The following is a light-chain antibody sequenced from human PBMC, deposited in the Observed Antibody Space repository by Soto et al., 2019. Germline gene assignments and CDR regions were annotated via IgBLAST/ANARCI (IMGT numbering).Light chain of an antibody. CDR2: GAS. Sequence: EIVMTQSPATLSVSPGERATLSCRASQSISTNLAWYQQKPGQPPSLLIYGASTRATGIPARFSGSGSGTEFTLTISRLEPEDFAVYSCQQYGGSPLFTFGPGTRVDFK. J-gene: IGKJ3*01. V-gene: IGKV3-15*01. CDR3: QQYGGSPLFT. CDR1: QSISTN.